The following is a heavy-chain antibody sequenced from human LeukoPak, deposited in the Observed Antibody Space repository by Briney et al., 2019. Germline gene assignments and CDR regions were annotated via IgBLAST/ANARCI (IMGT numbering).Heavy chain of an antibody. V-gene: IGHV1-69*05. J-gene: IGHJ6*03. Sequence: SVKVSCKASGGTFSSYAISWVRQAPGQGLEWMGGIIPIFGTANYAQKFQGRVTITTDDSTSTAYMELSSLRSEDTAVYYCARDNYHDNGSDYYYYMDVWGKGPRSPSP. CDR1: GGTFSSYA. D-gene: IGHD3-22*01. CDR2: IIPIFGTA. CDR3: ARDNYHDNGSDYYYYMDV.